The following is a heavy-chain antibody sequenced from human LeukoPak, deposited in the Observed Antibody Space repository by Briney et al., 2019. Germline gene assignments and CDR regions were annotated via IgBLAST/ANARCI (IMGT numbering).Heavy chain of an antibody. CDR1: GFIFTNHA. Sequence: GGSLRLSCAASGFIFTNHAMNWVRQAPGKGLEWVSGISGSGGSTYYAGSVKGRFTISRDNSKNTLYMQMNSLRAEETAVYYCAKGFRSGTYPLDYWRQGTLVTVSS. D-gene: IGHD3-10*01. CDR3: AKGFRSGTYPLDY. J-gene: IGHJ4*02. V-gene: IGHV3-23*01. CDR2: ISGSGGST.